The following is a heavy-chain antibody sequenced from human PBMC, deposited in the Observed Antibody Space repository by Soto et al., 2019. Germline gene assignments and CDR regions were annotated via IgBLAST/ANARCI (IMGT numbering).Heavy chain of an antibody. D-gene: IGHD6-13*01. CDR2: INYSGST. V-gene: IGHV4-34*01. Sequence: SETLSLTYAVYGGSFSGYYWSWIRQPPGKGLEWIGYINYSGSTNYNPSLKSRVTISVDTSKNQFSLKLSSVTAADTAVYYCARLRRIAAAGTAFYYFDYWGQGTLVTVSS. CDR3: ARLRRIAAAGTAFYYFDY. CDR1: GGSFSGYY. J-gene: IGHJ4*01.